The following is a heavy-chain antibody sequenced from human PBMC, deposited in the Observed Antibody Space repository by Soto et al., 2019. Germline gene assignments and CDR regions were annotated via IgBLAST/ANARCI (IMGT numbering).Heavy chain of an antibody. CDR3: ARGSPGKFDY. Sequence: QVQLQQWGAGLLKPSETLSLTCAVYGGSFSGYYWSWIRQPPGKGLEWIGEINHSGSTNYNPSLKSRVTISVDTSTYQFSLKLSSVTAADTAVYYCARGSPGKFDYWGQGTLVTVSS. V-gene: IGHV4-34*01. CDR1: GGSFSGYY. CDR2: INHSGST. J-gene: IGHJ4*02.